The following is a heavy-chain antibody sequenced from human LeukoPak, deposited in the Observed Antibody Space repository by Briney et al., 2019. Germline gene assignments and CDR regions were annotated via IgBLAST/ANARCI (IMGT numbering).Heavy chain of an antibody. Sequence: GGSLRLSCAASGFTFSRHAMSWVRQAPGKGLEWVSAISGSDGSTYYADSVKGRSTISRDNSKNTLYLQMNSLRAEDTAVYYCARELSEMATITPFDYWGQGTLVTVSS. V-gene: IGHV3-23*01. CDR2: ISGSDGST. J-gene: IGHJ4*02. D-gene: IGHD5-24*01. CDR3: ARELSEMATITPFDY. CDR1: GFTFSRHA.